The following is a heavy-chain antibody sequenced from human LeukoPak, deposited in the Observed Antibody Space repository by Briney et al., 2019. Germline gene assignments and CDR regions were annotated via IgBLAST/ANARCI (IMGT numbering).Heavy chain of an antibody. CDR2: MNPNSGNT. D-gene: IGHD5-12*01. Sequence: ASVKVSCKAAGYTFTSSDINWGRQATGQGLEWMGWMNPNSGNTGSAQKFQGRVTITRNTSINTAYMELSSLRSEDTAVYYCARARRGYDSGVYYYYYMDVWGKGTTVTVSS. V-gene: IGHV1-8*03. J-gene: IGHJ6*03. CDR3: ARARRGYDSGVYYYYYMDV. CDR1: GYTFTSSD.